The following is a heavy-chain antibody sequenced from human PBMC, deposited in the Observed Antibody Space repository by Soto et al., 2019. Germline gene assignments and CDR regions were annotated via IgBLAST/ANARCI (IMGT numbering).Heavy chain of an antibody. Sequence: XPGKVSCKASGYPFTSYGISWVRQYHGEGLEWMGWISAYNGNTNYAQKLQGRVTMTTDTSTSTAYMELRSLRSDDTAVYYCASNPYSRRYPLPYYSYGMAAWGQGTTGTVS. J-gene: IGHJ6*02. D-gene: IGHD1-26*01. CDR1: GYPFTSYG. CDR2: ISAYNGNT. CDR3: ASNPYSRRYPLPYYSYGMAA. V-gene: IGHV1-18*01.